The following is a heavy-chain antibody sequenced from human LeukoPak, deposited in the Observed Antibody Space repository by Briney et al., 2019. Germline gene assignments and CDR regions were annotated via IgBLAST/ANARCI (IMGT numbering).Heavy chain of an antibody. CDR3: ARTPGIQYRYYYYMDV. CDR2: INSSCSTI. Sequence: GGSLRLSCAASGFTFSSYEMNWVRQSPGKGLEWVSYINSSCSTIFYADSVKGRFTIPRDNAKNSLYLQMNSLRAEDTAVYYCARTPGIQYRYYYYMDVWGKGPTVTVSS. V-gene: IGHV3-48*03. J-gene: IGHJ6*03. D-gene: IGHD5-18*01. CDR1: GFTFSSYE.